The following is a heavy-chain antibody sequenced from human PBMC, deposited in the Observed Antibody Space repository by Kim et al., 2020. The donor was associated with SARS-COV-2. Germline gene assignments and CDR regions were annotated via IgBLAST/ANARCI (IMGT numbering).Heavy chain of an antibody. J-gene: IGHJ4*02. CDR3: ARGFSGSSSIDFDY. Sequence: NASLKSRVTISVDTSKNQFSLKLSSVTAADTAVYYCARGFSGSSSIDFDYWGQGTLVTVSS. D-gene: IGHD6-6*01. V-gene: IGHV4-31*02.